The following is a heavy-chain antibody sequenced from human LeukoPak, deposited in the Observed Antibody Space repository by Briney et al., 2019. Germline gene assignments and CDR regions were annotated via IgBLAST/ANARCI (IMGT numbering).Heavy chain of an antibody. CDR1: GYTFNSYY. V-gene: IGHV1-46*02. J-gene: IGHJ3*02. CDR3: AKGGYDILTGYGAFDI. CDR2: INPVSGSA. D-gene: IGHD3-9*01. Sequence: ASVKVSCKASGYTFNSYYIFWVRQGPGQGLECIGKINPVSGSATYAQKFQGRVTMTRDMSTSTVYMELSSLRSEDTAVYYCAKGGYDILTGYGAFDIWGQGTMVTVSS.